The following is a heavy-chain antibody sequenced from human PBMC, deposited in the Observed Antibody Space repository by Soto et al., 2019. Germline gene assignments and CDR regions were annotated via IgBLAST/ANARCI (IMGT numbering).Heavy chain of an antibody. Sequence: WGSLRLSCAASGFTFSDYYMSWIRQARGKGLEWVSYISSSSSYTNYADSVKGRFTISRDNAKNSLYLQINSLRAEDTAVYYCARDYSGSLTDAFDSWSQGTMVTVSS. V-gene: IGHV3-11*05. J-gene: IGHJ3*02. D-gene: IGHD1-26*01. CDR3: ARDYSGSLTDAFDS. CDR2: ISSSSSYT. CDR1: GFTFSDYY.